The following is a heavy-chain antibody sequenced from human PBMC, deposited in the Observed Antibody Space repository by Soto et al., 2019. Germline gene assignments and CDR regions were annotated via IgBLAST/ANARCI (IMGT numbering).Heavy chain of an antibody. CDR1: GGSISSYY. V-gene: IGHV4-59*08. D-gene: IGHD2-8*01. CDR2: IYYSGST. J-gene: IGHJ6*03. Sequence: PSETLSLTCTVSGGSISSYYWSWIRQPPGKGLEWIGYIYYSGSTNYNPSLKSRVTISVDTSKNQFSLKLSSVTAADTAVYYCASGYCTNGVCYYYYMDVWGKGTTVTVSS. CDR3: ASGYCTNGVCYYYYMDV.